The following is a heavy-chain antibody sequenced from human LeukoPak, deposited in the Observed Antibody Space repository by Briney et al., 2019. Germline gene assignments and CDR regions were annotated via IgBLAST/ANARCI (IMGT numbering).Heavy chain of an antibody. V-gene: IGHV3-48*03. Sequence: PGGSLRLSCAASGFVFSTYEMDWVRQAPGKGLEWVSYISSSDGTTYYADSVKGRFTISRDNAKNSLSLQMNSLSAEDTAVYYCVRELVPQSINSGYDSFYIWGQGTMVTVSS. J-gene: IGHJ3*02. CDR3: VRELVPQSINSGYDSFYI. CDR2: ISSSDGTT. CDR1: GFVFSTYE. D-gene: IGHD5-12*01.